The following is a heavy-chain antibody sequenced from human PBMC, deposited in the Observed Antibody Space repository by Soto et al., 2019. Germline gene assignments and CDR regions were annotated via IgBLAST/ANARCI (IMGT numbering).Heavy chain of an antibody. CDR3: ARVRDYDAFDI. CDR1: GGSISIYY. V-gene: IGHV4-59*01. CDR2: IYYSGST. D-gene: IGHD4-17*01. J-gene: IGHJ3*02. Sequence: PSETLSLTCTVSGGSISIYYWSWIRQPPGKGLEWIGCIYYSGSTNYNPSLKSRVTISVDTSKNQFSLKLSSVTAADTAVYYCARVRDYDAFDIWGQGTMVTVSS.